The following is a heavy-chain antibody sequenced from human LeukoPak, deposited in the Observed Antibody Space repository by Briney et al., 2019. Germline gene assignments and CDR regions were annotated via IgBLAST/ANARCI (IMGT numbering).Heavy chain of an antibody. CDR2: IYHSGNT. D-gene: IGHD5-18*01. J-gene: IGHJ4*02. V-gene: IGHV4-38-2*02. CDR1: GYSISSGYY. CDR3: ARQEFLPVDTAMVAVFDY. Sequence: SETLSLTCTVSGYSISSGYYWGWIRQPPGKGLEWIASIYHSGNTYYNPSLKSRVTISVDTSKNQFSLKLSSVTAADTAVYYCARQEFLPVDTAMVAVFDYWGQGTLVTVSS.